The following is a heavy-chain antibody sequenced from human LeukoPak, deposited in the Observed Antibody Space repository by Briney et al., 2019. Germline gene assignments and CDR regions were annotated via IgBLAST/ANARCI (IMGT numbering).Heavy chain of an antibody. CDR1: GFTFSSYG. Sequence: GGSLRLSCAASGFTFSSYGMSWVRPAPGKGLEWVSPISGSGGSTYYADSVKGRFTISRDNSKNTLYLQMNSLRAEDTAVYYCAKDNPRSHYGGNSAAHYWGQGTLVTVSS. V-gene: IGHV3-23*01. CDR2: ISGSGGST. D-gene: IGHD4-23*01. J-gene: IGHJ4*02. CDR3: AKDNPRSHYGGNSAAHY.